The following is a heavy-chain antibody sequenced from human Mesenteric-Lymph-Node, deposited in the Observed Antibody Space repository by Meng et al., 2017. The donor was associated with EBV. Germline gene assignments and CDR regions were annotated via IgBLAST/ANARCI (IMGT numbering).Heavy chain of an antibody. CDR3: ARANIAAAVWFDP. V-gene: IGHV1-69*01. CDR2: IIPIFGTA. Sequence: VQLGQSGRGVDKPGSPVKFSCKPSGGTFSSYAISWVRQAPGQGLEWMGGIIPIFGTANYAQKFQGRVTITADESTSTAYMELSSLRSEDTAVYYCARANIAAAVWFDPWGQGTLVTVSS. D-gene: IGHD6-13*01. CDR1: GGTFSSYA. J-gene: IGHJ5*02.